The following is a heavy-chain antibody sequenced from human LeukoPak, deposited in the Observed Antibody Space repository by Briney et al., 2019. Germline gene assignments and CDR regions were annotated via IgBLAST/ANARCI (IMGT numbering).Heavy chain of an antibody. CDR1: GYTFTSHG. CDR3: ARTSNYGDFPYYFDY. J-gene: IGHJ4*02. D-gene: IGHD4-17*01. CDR2: ISAYNGNT. V-gene: IGHV1-18*01. Sequence: ASVKVSCKASGYTFTSHGISWVRQAPGQGLEWMGWISAYNGNTNYAQKLQGRVTMTTDTSTSTAYMELRSLRSDDTAVYYCARTSNYGDFPYYFDYWGQGTLVTVSS.